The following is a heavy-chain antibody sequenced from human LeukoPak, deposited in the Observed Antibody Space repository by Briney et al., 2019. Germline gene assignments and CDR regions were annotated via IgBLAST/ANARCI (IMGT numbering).Heavy chain of an antibody. V-gene: IGHV1-2*02. J-gene: IGHJ5*02. Sequence: ASVKVSCKASGYTFTGYYMHWVRQAPGQGLEWMGWINPNSGGTNYAQKFKGRVTMTRDTSISTAYMELSRLRSDDTAVYYCARTYCSSTSCYIDPWFDPWGQGTLVTVSS. CDR1: GYTFTGYY. CDR2: INPNSGGT. CDR3: ARTYCSSTSCYIDPWFDP. D-gene: IGHD2-2*02.